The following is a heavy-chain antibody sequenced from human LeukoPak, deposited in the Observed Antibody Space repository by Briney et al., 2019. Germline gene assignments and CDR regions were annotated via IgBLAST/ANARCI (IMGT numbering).Heavy chain of an antibody. CDR2: IRYDGSNK. D-gene: IGHD2-2*01. CDR1: GFTFSSYG. Sequence: PGGSLRLSCAAAGFTFSSYGMHWVRQAPGKGLEWVAFIRYDGSNKYYADSVKGRFTISRDNSKNTLYLQMNSLRAEDTAVYYCAKVWYCSSTSCPGGAFDIWGQGTMVTVSS. J-gene: IGHJ3*02. V-gene: IGHV3-30*02. CDR3: AKVWYCSSTSCPGGAFDI.